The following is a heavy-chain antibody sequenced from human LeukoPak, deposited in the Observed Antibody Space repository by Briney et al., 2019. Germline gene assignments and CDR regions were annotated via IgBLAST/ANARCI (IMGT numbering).Heavy chain of an antibody. D-gene: IGHD3-10*01. J-gene: IGHJ6*03. CDR2: INHSGST. Sequence: SETLSLTCAVYGGSFSGYYWSWIRQPPGKGLEWIGEINHSGSTNYNPSLKSRVTISVDTSKHQFSLKLNSVTAADTAVYYCARGRSVRSPAIAMVRGVSPYYYYYMDVWAKGTTVTVSS. CDR3: ARGRSVRSPAIAMVRGVSPYYYYYMDV. CDR1: GGSFSGYY. V-gene: IGHV4-34*01.